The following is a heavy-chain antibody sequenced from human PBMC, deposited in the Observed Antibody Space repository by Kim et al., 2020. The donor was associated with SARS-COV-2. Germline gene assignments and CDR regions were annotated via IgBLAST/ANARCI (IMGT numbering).Heavy chain of an antibody. V-gene: IGHV4-39*07. CDR1: GGSIRSDGLF. CDR2: VYYSGAT. CDR3: ARATVSSGGVIGNFD. D-gene: IGHD3-10*01. J-gene: IGHJ4*01. Sequence: SETLSLTCTVSGGSIRSDGLFWSWIRQHPGKGLEWLGSVYYSGATYYNPSLKSRVTISVDTSKNQFSLRLNSVTAADTAVYYCARATVSSGGVIGNFD.